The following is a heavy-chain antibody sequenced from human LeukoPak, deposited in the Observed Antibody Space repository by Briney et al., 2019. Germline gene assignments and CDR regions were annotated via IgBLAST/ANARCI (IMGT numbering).Heavy chain of an antibody. CDR3: ASLYSGSYNSPRDAFDI. Sequence: ASVKVSCKASGYTFTSYYMHWVRQAPGQGLEWMGIINPIGGRTSYAQKFQGRVTMTRDTSTSTVYMELSSPRSEDTAVYYCASLYSGSYNSPRDAFDIWGQGTMVTVSS. CDR1: GYTFTSYY. J-gene: IGHJ3*02. CDR2: INPIGGRT. D-gene: IGHD1-26*01. V-gene: IGHV1-46*01.